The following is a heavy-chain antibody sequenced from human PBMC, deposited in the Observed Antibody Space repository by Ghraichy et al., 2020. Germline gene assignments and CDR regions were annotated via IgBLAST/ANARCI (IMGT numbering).Heavy chain of an antibody. CDR2: ISHSGSA. V-gene: IGHV4-31*03. D-gene: IGHD2-21*01. Sequence: SETLSLTYQVSGGSINRGNYYWSWIRQPPGKGLEWMGYISHSGSAYYNPSLKSRVTMSADTSKNLLTLNLTSVTAADTAIYYCARDAAYGHLDNWGQGTLVAVSS. CDR1: GGSINRGNYY. CDR3: ARDAAYGHLDN. J-gene: IGHJ4*02.